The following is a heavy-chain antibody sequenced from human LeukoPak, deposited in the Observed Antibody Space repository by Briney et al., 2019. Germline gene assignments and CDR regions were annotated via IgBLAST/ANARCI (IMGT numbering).Heavy chain of an antibody. CDR2: IYPADSDT. CDR1: GYIFTHYW. V-gene: IGHV5-51*01. CDR3: ARQSRDGSKTRGYYFDY. D-gene: IGHD3-10*01. J-gene: IGHJ4*02. Sequence: GESLKISCQVSGYIFTHYWIGWVRQMRGKGLESMGLIYPADSDTTYSPSFQGQVTISADKSISTVYLQWSSLKASDTAMYYCARQSRDGSKTRGYYFDYWGQGTLVTVSS.